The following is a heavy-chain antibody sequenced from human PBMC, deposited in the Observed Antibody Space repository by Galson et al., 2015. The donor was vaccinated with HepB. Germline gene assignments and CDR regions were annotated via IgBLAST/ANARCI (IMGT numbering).Heavy chain of an antibody. V-gene: IGHV3-7*03. CDR2: INGIGSAT. CDR1: GFTFSSYW. J-gene: IGHJ4*02. CDR3: TRDHRADRNYVAH. Sequence: SLRLSCAASGFTFSSYWMSWVRQAPGKGLEWVANINGIGSATYYVDSVRGRFTISRDNSKNSLYLQMNSLRVEDTAVYYCTRDHRADRNYVAHWGQGTLVTVSS.